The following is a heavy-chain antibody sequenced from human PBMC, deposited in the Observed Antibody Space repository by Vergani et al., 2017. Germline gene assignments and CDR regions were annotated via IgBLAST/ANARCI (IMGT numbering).Heavy chain of an antibody. CDR1: GFSLNTSRMC. V-gene: IGHV2-70*01. D-gene: IGHD3-3*01. Sequence: QVTLSESGPALVKPTQTLTLTCTFSGFSLNTSRMCVSWIRQPPGKALEWLALIDWDDDKYYSISLKTRLSISKDTSKNQVVLTMTNMDPVDTATYYCARGHYDFWVLLDSWGQGTLVAVSS. J-gene: IGHJ4*02. CDR3: ARGHYDFWVLLDS. CDR2: IDWDDDK.